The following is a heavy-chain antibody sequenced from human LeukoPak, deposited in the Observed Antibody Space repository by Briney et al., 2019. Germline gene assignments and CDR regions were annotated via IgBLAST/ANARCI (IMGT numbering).Heavy chain of an antibody. V-gene: IGHV3-53*01. D-gene: IGHD4/OR15-4a*01. CDR3: ARSGATAEYFHL. CDR1: GFTVSDNY. Sequence: GGSLRLSCAASGFTVSDNYMSWVRQAPGKGLEWVSIIYSGGSTYYADSVKGRFIISRDNSKNTLYLQMNSLGAEDTAVYYCARSGATAEYFHLWGQGTLVTVSS. CDR2: IYSGGST. J-gene: IGHJ1*01.